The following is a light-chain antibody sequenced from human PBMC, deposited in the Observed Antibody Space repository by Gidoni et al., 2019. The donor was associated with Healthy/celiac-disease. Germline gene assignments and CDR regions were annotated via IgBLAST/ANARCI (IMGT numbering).Light chain of an antibody. V-gene: IGKV3-15*01. Sequence: EIVMTQSPATLSVSPGERATLSCRASQRVSSNLAWYQQTPGQAPRLLIYGASTRATGIPARFSGSGSGTEFTLTISSLQSEDFAFYYCQQYNNWPGTFGQGTKVEIK. CDR2: GAS. J-gene: IGKJ1*01. CDR3: QQYNNWPGT. CDR1: QRVSSN.